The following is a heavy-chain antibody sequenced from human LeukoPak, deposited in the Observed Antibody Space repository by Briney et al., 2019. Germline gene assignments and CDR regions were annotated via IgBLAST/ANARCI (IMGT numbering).Heavy chain of an antibody. CDR3: AKDGDDYVDY. J-gene: IGHJ4*02. CDR2: ISYDGSNK. V-gene: IGHV3-30*18. D-gene: IGHD7-27*01. Sequence: GRSLRLSCAASGFTFSSYGMHWVRQAPGKGLEWVAVISYDGSNKYYADSVKGRFTISRDNSKNTLYLQMNSLRAEDTVVYYCAKDGDDYVDYWGQGTLVTVSS. CDR1: GFTFSSYG.